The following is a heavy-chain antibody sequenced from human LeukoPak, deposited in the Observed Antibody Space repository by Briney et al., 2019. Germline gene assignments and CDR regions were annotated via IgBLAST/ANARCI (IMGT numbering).Heavy chain of an antibody. V-gene: IGHV4-59*01. Sequence: SETLSLTCTVSGGSISSYYWSWIRQPPGKGLEWIGYIYYSGSTNYNPSLKSRVTISVDTSKNQFSLKLSSVTAADTAVYYCARSMIVVVSDYYYMDVWGKGTTVTVSS. J-gene: IGHJ6*03. D-gene: IGHD3-22*01. CDR1: GGSISSYY. CDR3: ARSMIVVVSDYYYMDV. CDR2: IYYSGST.